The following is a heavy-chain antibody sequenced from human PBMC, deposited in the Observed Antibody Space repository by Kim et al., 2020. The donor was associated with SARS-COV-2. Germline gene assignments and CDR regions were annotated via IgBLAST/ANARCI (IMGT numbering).Heavy chain of an antibody. CDR3: ARGGSSSSSLWSRRTLYYFDY. J-gene: IGHJ4*02. D-gene: IGHD6-6*01. Sequence: ASVKVSCKASGYTFTSYAMHWVRQAPGQRLEWMGWINAGNGNTKYSQKFQGRVTITRDTSASTAYMELSSLRSEDTAVYYCARGGSSSSSLWSRRTLYYFDYWGQGTLVTVSS. CDR2: INAGNGNT. V-gene: IGHV1-3*01. CDR1: GYTFTSYA.